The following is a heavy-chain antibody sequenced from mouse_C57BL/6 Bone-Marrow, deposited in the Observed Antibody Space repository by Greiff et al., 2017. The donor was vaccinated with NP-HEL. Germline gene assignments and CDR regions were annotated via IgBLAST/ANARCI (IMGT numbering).Heavy chain of an antibody. CDR1: GFTFSSYG. CDR2: ISSGGSYT. D-gene: IGHD1-1*01. CDR3: ARHGVYYYGSSSFDY. Sequence: EVQVVESGGDLVKPGGSLKLSCAASGFTFSSYGMSWVRQTPDKRLEWVATISSGGSYTYYPDSVKGRFTISRDNAKNTLYLQMSSLKSEDTAMYYCARHGVYYYGSSSFDYWGQGTTLTVSS. J-gene: IGHJ2*01. V-gene: IGHV5-6*01.